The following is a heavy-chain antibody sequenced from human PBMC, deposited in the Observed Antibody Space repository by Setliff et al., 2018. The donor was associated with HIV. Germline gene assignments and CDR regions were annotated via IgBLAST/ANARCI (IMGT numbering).Heavy chain of an antibody. CDR2: ISNSGSTI. V-gene: IGHV3-11*04. Sequence: GGSLRLSCAASGFTFSDYYMSWIRQAPGKGLEWVSYISNSGSTIYYADSVKGRFSISRDNAKKSLYLQMNSLRADDTAVYYCARAFSGYYFDYWGQGTLVTVSS. D-gene: IGHD3-3*01. CDR1: GFTFSDYY. J-gene: IGHJ4*02. CDR3: ARAFSGYYFDY.